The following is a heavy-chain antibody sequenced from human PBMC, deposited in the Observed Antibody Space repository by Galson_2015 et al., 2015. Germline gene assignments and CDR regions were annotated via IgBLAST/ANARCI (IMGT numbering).Heavy chain of an antibody. Sequence: TLSLTCAVSGGSISSGGYYWSWIRQHPGKGLEWIGYIYYSGSTYYNPSLKSRVTISVDTSKNQFSLKLSSVTAADTAVYYCASVRYFDWLDYMDVWGKGTTVTVSS. CDR1: GGSISSGGYY. D-gene: IGHD3-9*01. V-gene: IGHV4-31*11. CDR3: ASVRYFDWLDYMDV. CDR2: IYYSGST. J-gene: IGHJ6*03.